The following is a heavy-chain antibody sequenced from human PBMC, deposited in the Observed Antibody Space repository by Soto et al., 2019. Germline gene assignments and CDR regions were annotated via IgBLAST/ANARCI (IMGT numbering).Heavy chain of an antibody. V-gene: IGHV1-69*06. D-gene: IGHD3-22*01. J-gene: IGHJ4*02. CDR2: IIPIFGTA. CDR1: GGTFSSYA. CDR3: ARSPTFYYDSSVQYYLDY. Sequence: SVKVSCKASGGTFSSYAISWVRQAPGQGLEWMGGIIPIFGTANYAQKFQGRVTITADKSTSTAYMELSSLRSEDTAVYYCARSPTFYYDSSVQYYLDYWGQGTLGTVSS.